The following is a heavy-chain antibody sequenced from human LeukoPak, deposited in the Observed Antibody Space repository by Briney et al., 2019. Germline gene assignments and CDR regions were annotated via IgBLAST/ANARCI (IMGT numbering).Heavy chain of an antibody. V-gene: IGHV3-23*01. CDR2: ISGSGGST. J-gene: IGHJ3*02. Sequence: PGGSLRLSCAASGFTFSSYAMSWVRQAPGKGLEWVSAISGSGGSTYYADSVKGRFTISRDNSKNTLYLQMNSLRAEDTAVYYCAKYTYYYDSSGYYYSVSAFDIWGQGTMVTVSS. D-gene: IGHD3-22*01. CDR3: AKYTYYYDSSGYYYSVSAFDI. CDR1: GFTFSSYA.